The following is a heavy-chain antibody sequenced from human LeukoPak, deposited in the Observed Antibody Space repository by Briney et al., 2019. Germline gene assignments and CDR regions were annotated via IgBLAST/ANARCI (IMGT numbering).Heavy chain of an antibody. CDR2: IYHSGST. CDR1: GYSISSGYY. V-gene: IGHV4-38-2*02. CDR3: ARDSHQWLVPSYYYYMDV. D-gene: IGHD6-19*01. J-gene: IGHJ6*03. Sequence: SETLSLTCTVSGYSISSGYYWGWIRQPPGKGLEWIGSIYHSGSTYYNPSLKSRVAISVDTSKNQFSLKLSSVPAADTAVYYCARDSHQWLVPSYYYYMDVWGKGTTVTVSS.